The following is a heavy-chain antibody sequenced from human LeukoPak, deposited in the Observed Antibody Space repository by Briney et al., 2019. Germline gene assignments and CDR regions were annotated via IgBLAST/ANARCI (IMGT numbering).Heavy chain of an antibody. J-gene: IGHJ3*01. D-gene: IGHD2-15*01. V-gene: IGHV4-39*01. Sequence: PSETLSLTCSVSGVSIYSSTYYWAWIRQPPGKGLAFIGSIYYNEDTFHNPSLKSRLTISVDTSANLFSLRLTSVTAADTATYYCARQLAAGNDGFDVWGQGTVVTVSS. CDR2: IYYNEDT. CDR1: GVSIYSSTYY. CDR3: ARQLAAGNDGFDV.